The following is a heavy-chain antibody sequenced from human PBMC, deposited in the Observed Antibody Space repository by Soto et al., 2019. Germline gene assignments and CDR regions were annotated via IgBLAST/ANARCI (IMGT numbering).Heavy chain of an antibody. V-gene: IGHV4-39*01. CDR3: ARQGHKQWLVLHAFDI. CDR1: GGSISSSSYY. CDR2: IYYSGST. J-gene: IGHJ3*02. D-gene: IGHD6-19*01. Sequence: QLQLQESGPGLVKPSETLSLTCTVSGGSISSSSYYWGWIRQPPGKGLEWIGSIYYSGSTYYNPSLKSRVTISVDTSKNQFSLKLSSVTAADTAVYYCARQGHKQWLVLHAFDIWGQGTMVTVSS.